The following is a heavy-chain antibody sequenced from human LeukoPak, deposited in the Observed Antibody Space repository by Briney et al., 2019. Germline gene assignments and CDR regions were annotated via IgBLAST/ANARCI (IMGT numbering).Heavy chain of an antibody. CDR2: ITGSGDST. V-gene: IGHV3-23*01. CDR1: GFTFSRYA. J-gene: IGHJ5*02. CDR3: GKAGGVHYLGWERRLYNCSDP. Sequence: GGSLRLSCVASGFTFSRYAMNWVRQAPGKGLEWVSAITGSGDSTYYAGSVKGRFTISRDNSKNILYLQMNSLRAEDSATYYWGKAGGVHYLGWERRLYNCSDPGARE. D-gene: IGHD3-16*01.